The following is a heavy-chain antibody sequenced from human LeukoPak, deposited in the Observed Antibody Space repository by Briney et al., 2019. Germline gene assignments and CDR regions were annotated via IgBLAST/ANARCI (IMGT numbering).Heavy chain of an antibody. CDR3: ATNGGGDSGYGNFDY. V-gene: IGHV3-9*01. D-gene: IGHD5-12*01. Sequence: GGSLRLSCAVSGFTFDDYAMHWVRQVPGKGLGWVSGISWNSETIGYADSVKGRFTISRDNAKNSLYLQMNSLRAEDTALYYCATNGGGDSGYGNFDYWGQGTLVAVSS. J-gene: IGHJ4*02. CDR1: GFTFDDYA. CDR2: ISWNSETI.